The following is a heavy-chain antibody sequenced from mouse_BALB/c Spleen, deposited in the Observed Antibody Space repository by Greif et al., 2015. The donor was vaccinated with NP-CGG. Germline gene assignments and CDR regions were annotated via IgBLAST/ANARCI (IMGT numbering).Heavy chain of an antibody. CDR3: ARGNGRNYYAMDY. CDR2: IYPYNGGT. Sequence: VQLKQSGPELVKPGASVKISCKASGYTFTDYNMHWVKQSHGKSLEWIGYIYPYNGGTGYNQKFKSKATLTVDNSSSTAYMELRSLTSEDSAVYYCARGNGRNYYAMDYWGQGTSVTVSS. J-gene: IGHJ4*01. CDR1: GYTFTDYN. V-gene: IGHV1S29*02.